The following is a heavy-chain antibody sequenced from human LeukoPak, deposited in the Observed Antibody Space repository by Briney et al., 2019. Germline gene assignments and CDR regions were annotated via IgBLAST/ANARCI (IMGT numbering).Heavy chain of an antibody. CDR3: ARGPIDYYGSGSFPDY. Sequence: SETLSLTCAVYGGSFSGYYWSWIRQPPGKGLEWIGEINHSGSTNYNPSLKSRVTISVDTSKNQFSLKLSSVTAADTAVYYCARGPIDYYGSGSFPDYWGQGTLVTVSS. CDR2: INHSGST. J-gene: IGHJ4*02. CDR1: GGSFSGYY. D-gene: IGHD3-10*01. V-gene: IGHV4-34*01.